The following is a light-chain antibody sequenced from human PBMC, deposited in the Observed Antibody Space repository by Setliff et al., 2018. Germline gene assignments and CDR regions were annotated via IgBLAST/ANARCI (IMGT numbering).Light chain of an antibody. CDR3: TSYTTYTTVV. CDR1: SSDVGGYNS. CDR2: DVS. Sequence: QSVLTQPASVSASPGQSITISCTGTSSDVGGYNSVSWYQQHPGKGPRLMIYDVSKRPSGVSDRFSGSKSGNTASLTISGLQAEDEADYYCTSYTTYTTVVFGGGTKGTVL. J-gene: IGLJ2*01. V-gene: IGLV2-14*03.